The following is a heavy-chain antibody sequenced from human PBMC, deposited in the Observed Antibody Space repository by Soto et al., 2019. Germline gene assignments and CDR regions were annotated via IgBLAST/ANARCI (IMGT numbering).Heavy chain of an antibody. Sequence: PGGSLRLSCAASGFTFSTYWVHWVRQAPGKGLVWVSRINSDGSSTSYADSVKGRFTISRDNAKNTLYLQMNSLRAEDTALYYCAREYGSSRYFDYWGQGTLVTVSS. CDR2: INSDGSST. CDR1: GFTFSTYW. CDR3: AREYGSSRYFDY. D-gene: IGHD6-6*01. J-gene: IGHJ4*02. V-gene: IGHV3-74*01.